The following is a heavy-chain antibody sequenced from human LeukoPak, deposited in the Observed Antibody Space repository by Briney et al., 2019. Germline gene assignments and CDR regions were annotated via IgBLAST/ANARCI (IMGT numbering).Heavy chain of an antibody. CDR3: ARPSGTWGACDI. D-gene: IGHD1-7*01. Sequence: GGSLRLSCAASGFTFTSYGMHWVRQAPGKGLEWVAVIWNDGSNKYYADSVKGRFTISRDNSKNTLYLQMNSLRVDDMAVYYCARPSGTWGACDIWGQGTMVTVSS. CDR1: GFTFTSYG. V-gene: IGHV3-33*01. J-gene: IGHJ3*02. CDR2: IWNDGSNK.